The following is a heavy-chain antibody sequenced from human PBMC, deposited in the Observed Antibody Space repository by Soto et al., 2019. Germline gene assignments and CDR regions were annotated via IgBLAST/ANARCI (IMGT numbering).Heavy chain of an antibody. CDR3: ARGLKMLRVVSLNTYYYYYMSV. V-gene: IGHV1-8*01. J-gene: IGHJ6*03. D-gene: IGHD3-10*01. CDR2: MNPNSGDT. CDR1: GYTFTSYD. Sequence: QVHLVQSGAEVKKPGASVTLSCKASGYTFTSYDSNWVRQAAGEGLEWMGWMNPNSGDTDYAQEFQGRVTMTRNISISTAYLELSSLTSEDTAVYFCARGLKMLRVVSLNTYYYYYMSVWGKGTTVTLSS.